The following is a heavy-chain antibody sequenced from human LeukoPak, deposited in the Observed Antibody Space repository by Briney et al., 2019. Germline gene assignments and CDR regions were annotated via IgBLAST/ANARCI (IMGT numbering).Heavy chain of an antibody. V-gene: IGHV1-69*13. J-gene: IGHJ4*02. Sequence: SVKVSCKASGGTFSSYAISWVRQAPGQGLEWMGGIIPIFGTANYAQKFQGRVTITADESTSTAYMELSSLRSEDTAVYYCARVVWYCSSTSCYTFDYWGQGTLVTVSS. CDR3: ARVVWYCSSTSCYTFDY. CDR2: IIPIFGTA. D-gene: IGHD2-2*02. CDR1: GGTFSSYA.